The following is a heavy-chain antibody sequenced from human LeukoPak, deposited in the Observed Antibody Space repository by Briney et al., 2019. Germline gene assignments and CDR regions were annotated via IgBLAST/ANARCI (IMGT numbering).Heavy chain of an antibody. CDR1: GFTFGTYS. J-gene: IGHJ4*02. CDR2: ISSSGHTM. CDR3: AREREHDYGTDY. V-gene: IGHV3-48*01. Sequence: GGSLRLSCAASGFTFGTYSMNWVRQAPGKGLEWVSYISSSGHTMYYADSVKGRFIISRDNAQNSLYLQMNSLRAEDTAVYYCAREREHDYGTDYWGQGTLVTVSS. D-gene: IGHD4-17*01.